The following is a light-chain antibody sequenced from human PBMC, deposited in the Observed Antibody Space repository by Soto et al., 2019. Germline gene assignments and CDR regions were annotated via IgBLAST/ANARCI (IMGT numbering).Light chain of an antibody. CDR1: QGIRNS. CDR2: AAS. Sequence: DIQMTQSPSSLSASVGDRVTITCRASQGIRNSLGWFQQKPGKAPKSLVYAASRLQSGGPSRFIGSGSGTDFTLSISSLQPEDFASYYCQQYECYPVTFGGGTKVEIK. V-gene: IGKV1-16*01. CDR3: QQYECYPVT. J-gene: IGKJ4*01.